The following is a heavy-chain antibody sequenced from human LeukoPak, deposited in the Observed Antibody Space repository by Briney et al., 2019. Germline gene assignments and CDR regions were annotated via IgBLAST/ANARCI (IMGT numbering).Heavy chain of an antibody. Sequence: ASVKVSCKASGGTFSSYDISWVRQAPGQGLEWMGGIIPIFGTANYAQKFQGRVTITADKSTSTAYMELSSLRSEDTAVYYCARDVSKAGYSSGWYYDYWGQGTLVTVSS. J-gene: IGHJ4*02. V-gene: IGHV1-69*06. CDR3: ARDVSKAGYSSGWYYDY. CDR2: IIPIFGTA. D-gene: IGHD6-19*01. CDR1: GGTFSSYD.